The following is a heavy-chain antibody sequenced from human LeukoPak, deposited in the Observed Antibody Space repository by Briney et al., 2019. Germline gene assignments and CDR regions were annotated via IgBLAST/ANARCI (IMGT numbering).Heavy chain of an antibody. CDR1: GFTFSSYA. Sequence: GGSLRLSCAASGFTFSSYAMSWVRQSPGKGLEWVSAISGSGGSTYYADSVKGRFTISRDNSKNTLYLQMNSLRADDTAVYYCAKPTAIAVAVYDYWGQGTLVTVSS. CDR3: AKPTAIAVAVYDY. CDR2: ISGSGGST. V-gene: IGHV3-23*01. J-gene: IGHJ4*02. D-gene: IGHD6-19*01.